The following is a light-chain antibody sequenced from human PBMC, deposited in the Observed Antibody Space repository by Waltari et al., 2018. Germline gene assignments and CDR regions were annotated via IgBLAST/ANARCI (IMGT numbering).Light chain of an antibody. Sequence: QSALTQPASVSGSPGQSITISCTGTRRDVGNYKRVSWYQQHPGKAPKLRLYAVSQRPSGVSDRFSASKFGDMASLTISGLQPEDEAEYFCSSYAGSSKGVFGGGTKVTVL. CDR3: SSYAGSSKGV. CDR1: RRDVGNYKR. CDR2: AVS. J-gene: IGLJ2*01. V-gene: IGLV2-23*02.